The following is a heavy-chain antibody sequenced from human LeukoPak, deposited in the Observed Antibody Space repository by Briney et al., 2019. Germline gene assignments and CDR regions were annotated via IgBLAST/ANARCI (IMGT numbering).Heavy chain of an antibody. CDR1: RYTCTEYG. D-gene: IGHD6-13*01. V-gene: IGHV5-51*03. J-gene: IGHJ4*02. CDR2: VYPGDSDT. CDR3: ASTYSSSWYGSFDY. Sequence: GGPMQVSYQGSRYTCTEYGNSWVRQIPGKEMEWMGIVYPGDSDTRYSPSFQGQVTISADKSINTAYLQWSSLKASDTAMYYCASTYSSSWYGSFDYWGQGTLVTVSS.